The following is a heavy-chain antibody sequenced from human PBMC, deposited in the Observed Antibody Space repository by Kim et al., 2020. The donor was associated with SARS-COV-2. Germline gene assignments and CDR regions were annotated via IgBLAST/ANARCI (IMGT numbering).Heavy chain of an antibody. CDR3: ARDYGYPLYYFDY. CDR2: INHSGST. D-gene: IGHD5-12*01. Sequence: SETLSLTCAVYGGSFSGYYWSWIRQPPGKGLEWIGEINHSGSTNYNPSLKSRVTISVDTSKNQFSLKLSSVTAADTAVYYCARDYGYPLYYFDYWGQGTL. CDR1: GGSFSGYY. V-gene: IGHV4-34*01. J-gene: IGHJ4*02.